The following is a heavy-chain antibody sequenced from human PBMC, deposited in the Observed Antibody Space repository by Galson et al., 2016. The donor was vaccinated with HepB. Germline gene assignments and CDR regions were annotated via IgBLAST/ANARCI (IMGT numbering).Heavy chain of an antibody. V-gene: IGHV4-61*01. J-gene: IGHJ4*02. D-gene: IGHD3-3*01. CDR3: ARATDYDFWSDSPEY. CDR2: LSFNGRT. Sequence: ETLSLTCTVSGGSVSSGSYYWSWIRQPPGKELEWIGYLSFNGRTSYNPSLKSRVTILVYTSRNQFSLKLSSVTAADTAVYYCARATDYDFWSDSPEYWGQGILVTVSS. CDR1: GGSVSSGSYY.